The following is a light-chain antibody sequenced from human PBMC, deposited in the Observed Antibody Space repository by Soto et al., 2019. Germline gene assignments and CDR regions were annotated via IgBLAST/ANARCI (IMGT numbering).Light chain of an antibody. CDR1: QTISSW. J-gene: IGKJ1*01. CDR2: KAS. Sequence: DIQMTQSPSTLSGSVGDRVTITCRASQTISSWLDWYQQKPGKAPKLLIYKASTLKSGVPSRFSGSGAGTEFTLTISSLQPDDFATYYCQHCKSYSEAFGQGTKVDIK. V-gene: IGKV1-5*03. CDR3: QHCKSYSEA.